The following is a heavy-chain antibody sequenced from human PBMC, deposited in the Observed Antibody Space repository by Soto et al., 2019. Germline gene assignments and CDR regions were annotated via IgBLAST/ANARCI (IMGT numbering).Heavy chain of an antibody. CDR2: IYYEVST. CDR3: ARGPAFFWSVYSDY. Sequence: SETLSLTCTVSGGSISNYYWSWIRQPPGKRLEWIGYIYYEVSTNYNPSLKSRVTISLDTSKNQFSLKLTSLTAADTAVYYCARGPAFFWSVYSDYWGQGTLVTVSS. J-gene: IGHJ4*02. CDR1: GGSISNYY. D-gene: IGHD3-3*01. V-gene: IGHV4-59*01.